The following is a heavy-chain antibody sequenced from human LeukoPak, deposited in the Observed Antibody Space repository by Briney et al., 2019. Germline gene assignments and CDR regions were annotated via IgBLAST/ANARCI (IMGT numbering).Heavy chain of an antibody. CDR3: AKDLRVH. CDR2: ITDNGGST. Sequence: GGSLRLSCAASGFTISSYDMSWVRQAPGKGLEWVSSITDNGGSTYYADSVKGRFTISRDNSKNMLYLQMNSLRAEDTALYYCAKDLRVHWGQGTLVTVSS. D-gene: IGHD3-10*01. V-gene: IGHV3-23*01. J-gene: IGHJ4*02. CDR1: GFTISSYD.